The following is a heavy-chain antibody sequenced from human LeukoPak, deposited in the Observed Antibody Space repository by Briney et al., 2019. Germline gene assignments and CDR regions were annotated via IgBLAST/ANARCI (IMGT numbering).Heavy chain of an antibody. J-gene: IGHJ4*02. D-gene: IGHD2-2*01. V-gene: IGHV3-30*18. CDR3: AKGPLRGTAAAIDY. CDR2: ISYDGGNK. Sequence: PGGSLRLSCAASGFTFNNYGMHWVRQAPGKGLEWVAVISYDGGNKHYPDSVKGRFTISRDTSTDTLWLQMDSLRTEDTAVYYCAKGPLRGTAAAIDYWGRGTLITVSS. CDR1: GFTFNNYG.